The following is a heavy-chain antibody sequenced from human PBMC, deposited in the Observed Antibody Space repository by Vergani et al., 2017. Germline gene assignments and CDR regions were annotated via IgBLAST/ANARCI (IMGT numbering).Heavy chain of an antibody. D-gene: IGHD4-17*01. V-gene: IGHV4-34*01. Sequence: QVQLQQWGAGLLKPSETLSLTCAVYGGSFSGYYWSWIRQPPGKGLEWIGEINHSGSTNYNPSLKSRVTISVDTSKNQFSLKLSSVTAADTAVYYCAREYGDYETYYFDYWGQGTLVTVSS. J-gene: IGHJ4*02. CDR2: INHSGST. CDR1: GGSFSGYY. CDR3: AREYGDYETYYFDY.